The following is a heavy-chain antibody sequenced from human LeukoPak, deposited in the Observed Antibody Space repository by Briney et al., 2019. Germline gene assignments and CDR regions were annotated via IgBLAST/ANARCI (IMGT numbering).Heavy chain of an antibody. D-gene: IGHD6-13*01. J-gene: IGHJ6*02. CDR1: GGTFSSYA. CDR2: ISAYNGNT. V-gene: IGHV1-18*01. Sequence: ASVKVSCKASGGTFSSYAISWVRQAPGQGLEWMGWISAYNGNTNYAQKLQGRVTMTTDTSTSTAYMELRSLRSDDTAVYYCARVLPMDSSSWYYYYGMDVWGQGTTVTVSS. CDR3: ARVLPMDSSSWYYYYGMDV.